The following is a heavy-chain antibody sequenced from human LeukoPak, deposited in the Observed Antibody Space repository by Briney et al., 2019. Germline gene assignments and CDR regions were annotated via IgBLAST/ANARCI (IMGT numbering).Heavy chain of an antibody. D-gene: IGHD2-2*01. Sequence: ASVKVSCQASGYTFSDYAMHWVRPAPGQRFGWMGWIDAGNGDTRYSQKFQGRVTITRDTSAGTAYIELRSLRSEDTAMYYCARGSTSDWPLDHWGQETLVTISS. CDR2: IDAGNGDT. CDR1: GYTFSDYA. J-gene: IGHJ4*02. V-gene: IGHV1-3*01. CDR3: ARGSTSDWPLDH.